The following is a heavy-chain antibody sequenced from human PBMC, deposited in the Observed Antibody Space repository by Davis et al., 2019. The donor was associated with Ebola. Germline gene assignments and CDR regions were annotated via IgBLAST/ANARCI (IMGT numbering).Heavy chain of an antibody. D-gene: IGHD6-13*01. CDR3: ARGAIAASGNPHLGH. Sequence: ASVPASCKTSRYTFLSYGFTWVRQPPGHGLEWMGWISPYNGNTDSIQKLQGRVVLTTDTSTSTAYMELRSLTADDTAVYYCARGAIAASGNPHLGHWGQGTLVTVSS. J-gene: IGHJ4*02. CDR1: RYTFLSYG. V-gene: IGHV1-18*04. CDR2: ISPYNGNT.